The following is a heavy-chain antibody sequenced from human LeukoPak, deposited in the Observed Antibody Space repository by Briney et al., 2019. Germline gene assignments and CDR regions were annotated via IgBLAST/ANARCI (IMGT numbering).Heavy chain of an antibody. J-gene: IGHJ5*02. V-gene: IGHV3-48*04. CDR3: ARDDRVFDP. CDR1: GFTFSSYS. Sequence: GGSLRLSCAASGFTFSSYSMNWVRQAPGKGLEWVSSISSSGSTIYYADSVKGRFTISRDNAKNSLFLQMNSLRAEDTAVYYCARDDRVFDPWGQGTLVTVSS. CDR2: ISSSGSTI.